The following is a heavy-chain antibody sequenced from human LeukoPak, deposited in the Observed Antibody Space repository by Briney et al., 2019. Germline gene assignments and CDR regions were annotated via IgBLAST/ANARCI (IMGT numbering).Heavy chain of an antibody. D-gene: IGHD3-10*01. Sequence: ASVKVSCKASGYTFTGYYMHWVRQAPGQGLEWMGGIIPIFGTANYAQKFQGRVTITADESTSTAYMELSSLRSEDTAVYYCARDRGSGDSGFDYWGQGTLVTVSS. CDR2: IIPIFGTA. V-gene: IGHV1-69*13. CDR1: GYTFTGYY. J-gene: IGHJ4*02. CDR3: ARDRGSGDSGFDY.